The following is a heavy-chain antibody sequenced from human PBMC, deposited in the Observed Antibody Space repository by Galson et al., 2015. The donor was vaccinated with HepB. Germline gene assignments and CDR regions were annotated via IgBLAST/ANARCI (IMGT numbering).Heavy chain of an antibody. CDR2: IIPIFGTA. J-gene: IGHJ6*02. CDR1: GGIFISYA. D-gene: IGHD6-13*01. V-gene: IGHV1-69*06. CDR3: ARAIRYSSLMDV. Sequence: SCKASGGIFISYAISWVRQAPGQGLEWMGGIIPIFGTANYAQKFQGRVTITADKSTTTAYMELSSLRSEDTAVYYCARAIRYSSLMDVWGQGTTVPVSS.